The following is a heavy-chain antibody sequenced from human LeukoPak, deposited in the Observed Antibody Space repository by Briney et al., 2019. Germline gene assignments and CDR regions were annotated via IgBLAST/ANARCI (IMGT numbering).Heavy chain of an antibody. V-gene: IGHV3-33*06. J-gene: IGHJ4*02. CDR2: IWYDGSNK. D-gene: IGHD1-1*01. CDR1: GFTLSSYG. Sequence: GGSLTLSCAASGFTLSSYGMHWVRQAPGKGLEWVAVIWYDGSNKYYADSVKGRFTISRDNSKNTLFLQMNSLRAEDTAVYSCAKDLTTGTLSFDYWGQGTLVTVSS. CDR3: AKDLTTGTLSFDY.